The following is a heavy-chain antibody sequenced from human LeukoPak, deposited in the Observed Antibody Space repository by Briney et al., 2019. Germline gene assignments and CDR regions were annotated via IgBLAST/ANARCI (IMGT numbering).Heavy chain of an antibody. CDR1: GFTFSSYA. V-gene: IGHV3-23*01. J-gene: IGHJ4*02. Sequence: GGSLRLCCAASGFTFSSYAMSWVRQAAGKGLEWVSAISGSGGSTYYADSVKGRFTISRDNSKNTLYLQMNSLRAEDTAVYYCAKDRPNYDFWSGYSTAFDYWGQGTLVTVSS. CDR2: ISGSGGST. CDR3: AKDRPNYDFWSGYSTAFDY. D-gene: IGHD3-3*01.